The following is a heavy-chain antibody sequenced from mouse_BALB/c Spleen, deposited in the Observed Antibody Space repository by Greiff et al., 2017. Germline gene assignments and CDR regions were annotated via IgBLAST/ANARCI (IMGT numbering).Heavy chain of an antibody. Sequence: EVQRVESGGGLVKPGGSLKLSCAASGFTFSDYYMYWVRQTPEKRLEWVATISDGGSYTYYPDSVKGRFTISRDNAKNNLYLQMSSLKSEDTAMYYCARVYYGNYGGGLAMDYWGQGTSVTVSS. CDR1: GFTFSDYY. D-gene: IGHD2-1*01. J-gene: IGHJ4*01. V-gene: IGHV5-4*02. CDR3: ARVYYGNYGGGLAMDY. CDR2: ISDGGSYT.